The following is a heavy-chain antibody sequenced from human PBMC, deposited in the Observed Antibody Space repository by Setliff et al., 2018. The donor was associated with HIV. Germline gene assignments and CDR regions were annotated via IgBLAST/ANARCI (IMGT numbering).Heavy chain of an antibody. CDR2: IRYDGSNK. Sequence: GGSLRLSCAASGFTFSSYGMHWVRQAPGKGLEWVAFIRYDGSNKYYADSVKGRFTISRDNSKNTLYLQMNSLRAEDTAVYYCAKDQGSGWRGDAFDIWGQGTMVTVSS. V-gene: IGHV3-30*02. CDR3: AKDQGSGWRGDAFDI. CDR1: GFTFSSYG. D-gene: IGHD6-19*01. J-gene: IGHJ3*02.